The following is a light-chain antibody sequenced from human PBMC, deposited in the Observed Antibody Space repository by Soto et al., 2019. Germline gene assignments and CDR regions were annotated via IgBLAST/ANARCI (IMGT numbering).Light chain of an antibody. CDR2: GAN. CDR3: QQYNTYSGT. J-gene: IGKJ1*01. Sequence: DIQLTQSPSSLSASVGDRITITCRSSQSISRYLNWYQQRPGTAPKVLIFGANSLQSGVPSRFSGSGYGTEFTLTISSLQSDDFATYYCQQYNTYSGTFGQGTKVDIK. V-gene: IGKV1-39*01. CDR1: QSISRY.